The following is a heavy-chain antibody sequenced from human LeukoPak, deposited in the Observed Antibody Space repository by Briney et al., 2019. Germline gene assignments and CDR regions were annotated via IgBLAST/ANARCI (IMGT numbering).Heavy chain of an antibody. Sequence: ASVKVSCKASGYIFTGYYMHWVRQAPGQGLEWMGWMNPNSGNTGYAQKFQGRVTITRNTSISTAYMELSSLRSEDTAVYYCARGKWELTIWGQGTMVTVSS. CDR1: GYIFTGYY. CDR3: ARGKWELTI. CDR2: MNPNSGNT. J-gene: IGHJ3*02. V-gene: IGHV1-8*03. D-gene: IGHD1-26*01.